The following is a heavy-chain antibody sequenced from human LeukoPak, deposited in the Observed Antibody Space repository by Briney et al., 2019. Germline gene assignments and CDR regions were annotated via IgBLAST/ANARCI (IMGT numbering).Heavy chain of an antibody. Sequence: GGSLRLSCAASGFTFSSYEMNWVRLAPGKGLEWVSYISSSGSTKYYADSVKGRFTISRDNAKNSLYLQMNSLRAEDTAVYYCANHDYGGNSKSRASDYWGQGTLVTVSS. CDR3: ANHDYGGNSKSRASDY. D-gene: IGHD4-23*01. V-gene: IGHV3-48*03. CDR1: GFTFSSYE. J-gene: IGHJ4*02. CDR2: ISSSGSTK.